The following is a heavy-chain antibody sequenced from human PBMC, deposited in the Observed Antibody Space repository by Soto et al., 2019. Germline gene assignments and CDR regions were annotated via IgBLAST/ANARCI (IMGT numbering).Heavy chain of an antibody. V-gene: IGHV3-7*01. Sequence: PGGSLRLSCAASGFTFSSSWMNWVRQAPGKGLEWVAGIKEDGSEKYYVDFVTGRFTISRDNVENSLYLQMNSLRGEDTAVYFCARDRGYSCFDYWGLGTLVTVSS. J-gene: IGHJ4*02. CDR3: ARDRGYSCFDY. D-gene: IGHD5-18*01. CDR2: IKEDGSEK. CDR1: GFTFSSSW.